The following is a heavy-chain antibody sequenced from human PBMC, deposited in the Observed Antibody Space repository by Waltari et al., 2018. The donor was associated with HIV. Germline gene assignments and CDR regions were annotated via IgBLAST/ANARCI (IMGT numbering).Heavy chain of an antibody. CDR1: GFWFRSFG. CDR3: AKDYFVVVTAAGPFDP. D-gene: IGHD2-21*02. CDR2: ISYDGSNK. J-gene: IGHJ5*02. Sequence: QVKLVASGGGVVQAGRSLRLSCAASGFWFRSFGIRWVRQAPGKGVEWVAVISYDGSNKYYADSVKGRFTISRDKSKNTLYLQMNSLRAEDTAVYYCAKDYFVVVTAAGPFDPWGQGTLVTVSS. V-gene: IGHV3-30*18.